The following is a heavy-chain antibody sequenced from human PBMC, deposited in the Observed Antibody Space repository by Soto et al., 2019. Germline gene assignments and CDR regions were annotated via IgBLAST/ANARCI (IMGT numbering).Heavy chain of an antibody. CDR2: LYYSGST. CDR3: ARGPDY. V-gene: IGHV4-31*01. J-gene: IGHJ4*01. CDR1: GGSISSGGYY. Sequence: QVQLQESGPGLVKPSQTLSLTCTVSGGSISSGGYYWNWIRQHPGKGLEWIGYLYYSGSTYYTTTLKSLVTSSLDTSKNQFSLKLSSVASAVTAVYYCARGPDYWGHGTLVTVSS.